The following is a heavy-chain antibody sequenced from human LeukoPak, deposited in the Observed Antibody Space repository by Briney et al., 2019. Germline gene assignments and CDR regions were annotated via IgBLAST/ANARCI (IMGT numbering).Heavy chain of an antibody. D-gene: IGHD3-22*01. CDR3: ASDYYDSSGYYSTCDY. CDR2: ISYDGSNK. Sequence: GESLRLSCAASGFTFSSYGMHWVRQAPGKGLEWVAVISYDGSNKYYADSVKGRFTISRDNSKNTLYLQMNSLRAEDTAVYYCASDYYDSSGYYSTCDYWGQGTLVTVSS. V-gene: IGHV3-30*03. CDR1: GFTFSSYG. J-gene: IGHJ4*02.